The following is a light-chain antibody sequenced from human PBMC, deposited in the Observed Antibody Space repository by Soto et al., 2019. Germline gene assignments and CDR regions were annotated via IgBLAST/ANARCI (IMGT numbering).Light chain of an antibody. J-gene: IGLJ2*01. CDR1: TSNIGSHT. CDR3: AAWDDSRNGVV. CDR2: SNT. V-gene: IGLV1-44*01. Sequence: QSVLTQPPSASGTPGQTIVISCSGGTSNIGSHTVNWFQQLPGTAPRLLIYSNTQRPSGVPDRFSGSKSGTSASLAINGLQSQYEGDYYCAAWDDSRNGVVFGGGTKLTVL.